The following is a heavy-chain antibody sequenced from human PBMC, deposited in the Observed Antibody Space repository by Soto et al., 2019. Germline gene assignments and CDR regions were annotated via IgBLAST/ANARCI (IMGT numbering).Heavy chain of an antibody. D-gene: IGHD2-8*01. CDR1: GVTLSSYA. CDR3: ARDMRMVENGANWFDP. J-gene: IGHJ5*02. CDR2: IIPVFGTA. V-gene: IGHV1-69*06. Sequence: QVQLVQSGAEVKKPGSSVKVSCKATGVTLSSYAISWVRQAPGQGLEWLGGIIPVFGTADYAQKFQGRVTITADKSTSIAYMELNSLTSEDTAVYYCARDMRMVENGANWFDPWGQGTLVTVSS.